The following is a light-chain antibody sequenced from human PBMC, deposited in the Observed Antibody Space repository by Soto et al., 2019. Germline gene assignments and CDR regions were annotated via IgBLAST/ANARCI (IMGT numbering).Light chain of an antibody. CDR2: GAF. J-gene: IGKJ1*01. CDR1: QSVSSN. V-gene: IGKV3-15*01. Sequence: EIVRTQSQVTMSLSPGERATVSWRASQSVSSNLAWYQQKPGQANSLLIYGAFTRATGIKDRFSGTGSGTEFTLTIRSMQSEDFALYYCQQSNDWPLTFGQGTKVDLK. CDR3: QQSNDWPLT.